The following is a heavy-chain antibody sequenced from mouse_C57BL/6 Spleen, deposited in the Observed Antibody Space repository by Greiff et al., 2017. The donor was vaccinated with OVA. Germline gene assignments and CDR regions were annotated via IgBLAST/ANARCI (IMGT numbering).Heavy chain of an antibody. Sequence: VQLQQPGAELVKPGASVKLSCKASGYTFTSYWMQWVKQRPGQGLEWIGEIDPSDSYTNYNQKFKGKATLTVDTSSSTAYMQLSSLTSEDSAVYYCATGSSQSLFDYWGQGTTLTVSS. CDR2: IDPSDSYT. D-gene: IGHD1-1*01. V-gene: IGHV1-50*01. CDR3: ATGSSQSLFDY. J-gene: IGHJ2*01. CDR1: GYTFTSYW.